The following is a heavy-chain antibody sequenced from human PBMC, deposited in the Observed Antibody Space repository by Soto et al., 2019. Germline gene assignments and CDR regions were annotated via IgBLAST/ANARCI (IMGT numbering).Heavy chain of an antibody. CDR1: GYTFTSYA. V-gene: IGHV1-3*01. J-gene: IGHJ3*02. CDR2: INAGNGNT. Sequence: ASVKVSCKASGYTFTSYAMHWVRQAPGQRLEWMGWINAGNGNTKYSQKFQGRVTITRDTSASTAYMELSSLRSEDTAVYYCARDRPRYCSSTSCGAFDIWGQGTMVTVSS. D-gene: IGHD2-2*01. CDR3: ARDRPRYCSSTSCGAFDI.